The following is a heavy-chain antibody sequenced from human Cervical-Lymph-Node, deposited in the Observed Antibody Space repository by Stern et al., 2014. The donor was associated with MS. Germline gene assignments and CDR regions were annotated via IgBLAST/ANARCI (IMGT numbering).Heavy chain of an antibody. V-gene: IGHV4-59*08. CDR3: AGSGTYYPDY. CDR1: GGSISSYY. Sequence: QVQLQESGPGLVKPSETLSLTCSVSGGSISSYYWNWIRQPPGKGLEWIANVHYSGTTNYNPSLKSRFTIFLAPSINKISLKLTSVTAADTAVYYCAGSGTYYPDYWGQGILVTVSS. J-gene: IGHJ4*02. CDR2: VHYSGTT. D-gene: IGHD3-3*01.